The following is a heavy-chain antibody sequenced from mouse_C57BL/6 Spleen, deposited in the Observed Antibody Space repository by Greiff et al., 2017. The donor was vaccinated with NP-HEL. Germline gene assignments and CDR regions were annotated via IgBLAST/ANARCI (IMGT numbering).Heavy chain of an antibody. Sequence: VQLQQSGPGLVKPSQSLSLTCSVTGYSITSGYYWNWIPQFPGNKMEWMGYISYDGSNNYNPSLNNRISITRDTSKNHFFLKLNSVTTEDTTTYYCAREWRDYAMDYWGQGTSVTVSS. V-gene: IGHV3-6*01. CDR2: ISYDGSN. CDR1: GYSITSGYY. CDR3: AREWRDYAMDY. J-gene: IGHJ4*01.